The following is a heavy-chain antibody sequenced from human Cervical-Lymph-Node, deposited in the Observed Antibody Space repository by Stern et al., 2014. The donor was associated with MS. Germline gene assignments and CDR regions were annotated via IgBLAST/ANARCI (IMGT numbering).Heavy chain of an antibody. J-gene: IGHJ3*02. CDR3: ARDLGSAYAFDI. CDR2: IIPILGIA. CDR1: GGTFSNYA. Sequence: VQLVESGAEVKKPGSSVKVSCKASGGTFSNYAISWVRQAPGQGLEWMGRIIPILGIANYAQKFQGRVTITADKSTSTAYMELSSLRSEDTAVYYCARDLGSAYAFDIWGQGTMVTVSS. V-gene: IGHV1-69*09. D-gene: IGHD2-15*01.